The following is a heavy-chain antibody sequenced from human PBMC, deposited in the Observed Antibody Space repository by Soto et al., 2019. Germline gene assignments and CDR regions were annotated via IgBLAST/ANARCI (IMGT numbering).Heavy chain of an antibody. Sequence: GGSLRLSCAASGFTFSSYGMHWVRQAPGKGLEWVAVISYDGSNKYYADSVKGRFTISRDNSKNTLYLQMNSLRAEDTAVYYCAKDFYGGNSEFDYWGQGTLVTVSS. CDR3: AKDFYGGNSEFDY. D-gene: IGHD4-17*01. CDR2: ISYDGSNK. V-gene: IGHV3-30*18. CDR1: GFTFSSYG. J-gene: IGHJ4*02.